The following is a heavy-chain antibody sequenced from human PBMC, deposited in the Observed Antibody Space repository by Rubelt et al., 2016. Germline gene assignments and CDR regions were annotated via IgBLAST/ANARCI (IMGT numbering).Heavy chain of an antibody. CDR3: ARDIREFGYYFDY. D-gene: IGHD3-10*01. Sequence: ISSSSNTIYYADSVKGRFTISRDNAKNSLYLQMNSLRAEDTAVYYCARDIREFGYYFDYWGQGTLVTVSS. J-gene: IGHJ4*02. V-gene: IGHV3-48*04. CDR2: ISSSSNTI.